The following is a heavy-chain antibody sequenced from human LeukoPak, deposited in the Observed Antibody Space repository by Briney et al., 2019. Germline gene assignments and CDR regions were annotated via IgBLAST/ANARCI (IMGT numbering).Heavy chain of an antibody. J-gene: IGHJ5*02. CDR3: ARVVVRGEHWFDP. CDR1: GYTFTSYG. D-gene: IGHD3-10*01. V-gene: IGHV1-18*01. CDR2: ISAYNGNT. Sequence: GASVKVSCKASGYTFTSYGISWVRQAPGQGLEWMGWISAYNGNTNYAQKLQGRVTMTRDTSISTAYMELSRLRSDDTAVYYCARVVVRGEHWFDPWGQGTLVTVSS.